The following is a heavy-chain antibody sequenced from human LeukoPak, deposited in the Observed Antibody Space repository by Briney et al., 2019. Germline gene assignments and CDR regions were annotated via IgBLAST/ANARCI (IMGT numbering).Heavy chain of an antibody. Sequence: GGSLRLSCASSGFSFMNAWMIWVRQAPGKGLEWVGRIKSNADGGTPDYAAPARGRFTISRDDSKNTLYLQMNSLKTEDTAVYYCTTFYHEYSPYWGRGTLVTVSS. CDR1: GFSFMNAW. CDR3: TTFYHEYSPY. D-gene: IGHD2/OR15-2a*01. J-gene: IGHJ4*02. V-gene: IGHV3-15*01. CDR2: IKSNADGGTP.